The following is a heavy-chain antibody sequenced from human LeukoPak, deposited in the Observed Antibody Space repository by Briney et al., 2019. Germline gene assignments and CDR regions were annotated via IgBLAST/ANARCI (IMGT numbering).Heavy chain of an antibody. CDR1: GGSISSYY. V-gene: IGHV4-59*13. CDR3: AGRDGYRDY. J-gene: IGHJ4*02. D-gene: IGHD5-24*01. Sequence: PSETLSLTCTVSGGSISSYYWSWIRQPPGKGLEWIGYIYYSGSTNYNPSLKSRVTISVDTSKNQFSLKLSSVTAADTAVYYCAGRDGYRDYWGQGTLVTVSS. CDR2: IYYSGST.